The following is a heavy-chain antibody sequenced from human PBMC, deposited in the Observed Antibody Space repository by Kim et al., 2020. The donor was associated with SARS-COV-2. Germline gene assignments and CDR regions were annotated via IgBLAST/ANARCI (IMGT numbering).Heavy chain of an antibody. D-gene: IGHD3-9*01. V-gene: IGHV1-8*01. J-gene: IGHJ4*02. CDR2: MNPNSGNT. CDR1: GYTFTRYD. CDR3: ARGVGPRRFDILTGSNFDY. Sequence: ASVKVSCKASGYTFTRYDINWVRQATGQGLEWMGWMNPNSGNTGYAQKFQGRVTMTRNTSISTDYMELSSLRSEDTAVYYCARGVGPRRFDILTGSNFDYWGQGTLVTVSS.